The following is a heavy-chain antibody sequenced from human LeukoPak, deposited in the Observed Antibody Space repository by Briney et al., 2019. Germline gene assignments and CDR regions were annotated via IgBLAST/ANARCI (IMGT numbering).Heavy chain of an antibody. J-gene: IGHJ4*02. D-gene: IGHD3-22*01. V-gene: IGHV4-39*07. CDR3: ARDSGYYYDSRGNYYFDY. CDR2: IYYSGST. Sequence: PSETLSLTCTVSGGSISSGSYYWGWIRQPLGKGLEWIGNIYYSGSTYYNPSLKSRVTISIDTSKNQFSLKLSSVTAADTAVYYCARDSGYYYDSRGNYYFDYWGQGTLVTVSS. CDR1: GGSISSGSYY.